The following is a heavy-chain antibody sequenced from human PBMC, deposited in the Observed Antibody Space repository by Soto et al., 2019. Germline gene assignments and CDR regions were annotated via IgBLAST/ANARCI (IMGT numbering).Heavy chain of an antibody. CDR3: ANWVEGTMVYFDY. D-gene: IGHD2-8*01. CDR2: IGGSGDRT. CDR1: GCTFSSYA. Sequence: PGGSLRLSCEASGCTFSSYAMSWVRQAPGRGLEWVSAIGGSGDRTYYADSVKGRFTISRDNSKSTLYLKMNSLRADDTAVYYCANWVEGTMVYFDYWGQGTLVTVSS. V-gene: IGHV3-23*01. J-gene: IGHJ4*02.